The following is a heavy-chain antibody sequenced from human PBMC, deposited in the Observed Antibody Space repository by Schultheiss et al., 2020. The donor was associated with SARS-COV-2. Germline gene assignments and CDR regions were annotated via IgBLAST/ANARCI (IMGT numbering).Heavy chain of an antibody. CDR2: ISYDGSNK. D-gene: IGHD3-10*01. CDR3: ARDLYYYGSGSYYLKPWGFDY. CDR1: GFTFSSYA. J-gene: IGHJ4*02. V-gene: IGHV3-30*04. Sequence: GGSLRLSCAASGFTFSSYAMHWVRQAPGKGLEWVAVISYDGSNKYYADSVKGRFTISRDNSKNTLYLQMNSLRAEDTAVYYCARDLYYYGSGSYYLKPWGFDYWGQGTLVTVSS.